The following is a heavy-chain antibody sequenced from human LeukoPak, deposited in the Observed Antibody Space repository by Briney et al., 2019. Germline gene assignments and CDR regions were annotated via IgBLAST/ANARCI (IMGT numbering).Heavy chain of an antibody. CDR2: IYYSGST. Sequence: PETLSLTCTVSGGSISSSSYYWGWIRQPPGKGLEWIGSIYYSGSTYYNPSLKSRVTISVDTSKNQFSLKLSSVTAADTAVYYCARDGSGWYGGLFDYWGQGTLVTVSS. CDR3: ARDGSGWYGGLFDY. V-gene: IGHV4-39*07. D-gene: IGHD6-19*01. CDR1: GGSISSSSYY. J-gene: IGHJ4*02.